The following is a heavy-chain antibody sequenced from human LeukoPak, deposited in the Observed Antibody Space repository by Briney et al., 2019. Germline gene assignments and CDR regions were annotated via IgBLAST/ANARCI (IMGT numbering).Heavy chain of an antibody. V-gene: IGHV4-59*01. Sequence: SETLSLTCTVSGGSISSYYWSWIRQPPGKGLEWIGYIYYSGTTNCNPSLKSRVTISVDTSKNQFSLKLSSVTAADTAVYYCARGMYIAAAQYGYWGQGTLVTVSS. CDR1: GGSISSYY. CDR3: ARGMYIAAAQYGY. D-gene: IGHD6-13*01. J-gene: IGHJ4*02. CDR2: IYYSGTT.